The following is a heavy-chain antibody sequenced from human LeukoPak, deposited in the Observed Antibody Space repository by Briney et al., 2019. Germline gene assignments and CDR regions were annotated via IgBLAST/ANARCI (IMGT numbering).Heavy chain of an antibody. CDR1: GFTFSSYS. CDR2: ISSSSSTI. V-gene: IGHV3-48*01. CDR3: ARDLGAMIVVGLFDY. J-gene: IGHJ4*02. D-gene: IGHD3-22*01. Sequence: PGGSLRLSCAASGFTFSSYSMNWVRQAPGKGLEWVSYISSSSSTIYYADSVKGRFTISRDNAKNSLYLQMNSLRAEGTAVYYCARDLGAMIVVGLFDYWGQGTLVTVSS.